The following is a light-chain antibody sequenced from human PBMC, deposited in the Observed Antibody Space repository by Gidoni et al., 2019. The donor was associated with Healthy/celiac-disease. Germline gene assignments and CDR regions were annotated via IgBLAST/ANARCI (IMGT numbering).Light chain of an antibody. Sequence: EIVLTQSPATLSLSPGERATLSCRASQSVSSYLAWYQQKPGQAPRLLIYDASNRATGIPARFSGSGSGTDFTLTISSLEPEDFAVYYCQQRSNWPPVXVXQGTKVEIK. J-gene: IGKJ1*01. V-gene: IGKV3-11*01. CDR2: DAS. CDR3: QQRSNWPPVX. CDR1: QSVSSY.